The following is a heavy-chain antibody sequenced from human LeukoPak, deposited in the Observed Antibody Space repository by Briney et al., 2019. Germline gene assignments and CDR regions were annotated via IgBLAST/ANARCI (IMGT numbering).Heavy chain of an antibody. CDR2: IYPGDSDT. CDR1: GYSFTSYW. J-gene: IGHJ5*02. D-gene: IGHD2-2*01. V-gene: IGHV5-51*01. Sequence: GESLKISCKGSGYSFTSYWIGWVRQMPGKGLEWMGIIYPGDSDTRYSPSFQGQVTISADKSISTAYLQWSSLKASDTAMYYCARLGCSSTSCASYNWFDPWGQGTLVTVSS. CDR3: ARLGCSSTSCASYNWFDP.